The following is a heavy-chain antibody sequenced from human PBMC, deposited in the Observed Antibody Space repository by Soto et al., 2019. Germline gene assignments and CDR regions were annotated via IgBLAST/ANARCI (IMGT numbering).Heavy chain of an antibody. CDR1: GFTFNNAW. V-gene: IGHV3-15*07. CDR2: IKSKADGGTP. CDR3: TTDSYSSIIVVRFDY. Sequence: PGGSLRLSCAASGFTFNNAWINWVRQAPGKGQEWVGRIKSKADGGTPDYAAPVKGRFAISRDDSKNMVYLQMNSLKTEDSGLYYCTTDSYSSIIVVRFDYWGHGTLVTVSS. D-gene: IGHD3-22*01. J-gene: IGHJ4*01.